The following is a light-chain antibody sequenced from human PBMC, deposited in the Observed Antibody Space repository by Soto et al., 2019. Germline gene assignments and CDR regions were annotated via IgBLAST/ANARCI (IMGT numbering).Light chain of an antibody. Sequence: EVLMTQSQGTLSVSPGERVTVSCRASQSIGSNLAWYQQKPGQAPRLLIYGASTRVIGVPDRFSGGRSGTEFTLTISRLEPEDFAVYYCQQYGSSPPMYTFGQGTKLEIK. CDR1: QSIGSN. CDR3: QQYGSSPPMYT. CDR2: GAS. J-gene: IGKJ2*01. V-gene: IGKV3-20*01.